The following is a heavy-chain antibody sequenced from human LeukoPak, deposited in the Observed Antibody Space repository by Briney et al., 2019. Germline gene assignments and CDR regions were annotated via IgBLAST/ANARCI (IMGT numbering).Heavy chain of an antibody. CDR1: GGSISSYY. CDR3: TTIKRGNIFGYFDF. V-gene: IGHV4-4*07. J-gene: IGHJ4*02. D-gene: IGHD5-18*01. CDR2: IYTSGST. Sequence: SETLSLTCTVSGGSISSYYWSWIRQPAGKGQEWIGRIYTSGSTNYNPSLKSRVTMSVDTSKNQLSLRLSSVTAADTAVYYCTTIKRGNIFGYFDFWGQGILVTVSS.